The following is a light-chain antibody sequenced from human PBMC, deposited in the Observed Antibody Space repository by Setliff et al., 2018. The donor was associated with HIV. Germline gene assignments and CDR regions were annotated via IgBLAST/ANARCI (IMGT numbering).Light chain of an antibody. V-gene: IGLV2-14*03. CDR3: SSNTSKSTYV. Sequence: QSVLTQPASLSGSPGQSITISCTGTSSDVGGYNCVSWYQQHPGKAPKLMIYDVSNRPSGVSNRFSGSKSGNTASLTISGLQAGDEADYYCSSNTSKSTYVFGSGTKVTVL. CDR1: SSDVGGYNC. J-gene: IGLJ1*01. CDR2: DVS.